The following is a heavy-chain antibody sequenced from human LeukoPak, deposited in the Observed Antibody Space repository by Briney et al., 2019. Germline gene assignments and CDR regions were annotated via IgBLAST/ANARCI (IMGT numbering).Heavy chain of an antibody. V-gene: IGHV3-30*03. CDR1: GFTFSSYG. CDR3: VPQRNFDY. CDR2: ISYDGSNK. J-gene: IGHJ4*02. Sequence: GGSLRLSCAASGFTFSSYGMHWVRQAPGKGLEWVAVISYDGSNKYYADPVKGRFTISRDNSKNTLYLQMNSLRAEDTAVYYCVPQRNFDYWGQGTLVTVSS.